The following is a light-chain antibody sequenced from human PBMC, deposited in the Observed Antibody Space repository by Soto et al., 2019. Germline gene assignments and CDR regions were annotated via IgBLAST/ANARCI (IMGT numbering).Light chain of an antibody. Sequence: QSALTQPASVSGSPGQSITISCTGTSRDVGGYNYVSWYQQHPGKAPKLMIYDVINRPSGVSNRFSGSKSGNSASRTISGLQAEDEADYYCSSYTSSSTYVVFGGGTKLTVL. CDR3: SSYTSSSTYVV. V-gene: IGLV2-14*03. CDR1: SRDVGGYNY. CDR2: DVI. J-gene: IGLJ2*01.